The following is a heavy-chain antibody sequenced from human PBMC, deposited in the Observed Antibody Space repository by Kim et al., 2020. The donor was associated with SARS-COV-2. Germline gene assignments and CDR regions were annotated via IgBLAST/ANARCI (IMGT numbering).Heavy chain of an antibody. J-gene: IGHJ6*02. Sequence: GGSLRLSCEASGFTFGYYAMHWVRQAPGKGLEWVSGISWNSATIGYADSVKGRFTISRDNARESLYLQMNTLRVEDTAFYHCAKDVREYQLFELRSFHGFDLWGQGTTVTVSS. CDR2: ISWNSATI. CDR1: GFTFGYYA. CDR3: AKDVREYQLFELRSFHGFDL. D-gene: IGHD1-1*01. V-gene: IGHV3-9*01.